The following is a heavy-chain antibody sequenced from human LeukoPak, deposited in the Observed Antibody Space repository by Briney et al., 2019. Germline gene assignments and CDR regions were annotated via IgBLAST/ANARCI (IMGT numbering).Heavy chain of an antibody. J-gene: IGHJ2*01. CDR1: GYSFTSYF. V-gene: IGHV1-2*02. D-gene: IGHD2-21*01. CDR2: IDPRSGAT. CDR3: ARDKGDATGNFWFLEV. Sequence: GASVRVSCKTSGYSFTSYFLHWVRQAPGRGLEWMGWIDPRSGATGYAQKFHGRVTMTRDTYISTVYMELSSLTSDDTAVYYCARDKGDATGNFWFLEVWGRGTRLTVSS.